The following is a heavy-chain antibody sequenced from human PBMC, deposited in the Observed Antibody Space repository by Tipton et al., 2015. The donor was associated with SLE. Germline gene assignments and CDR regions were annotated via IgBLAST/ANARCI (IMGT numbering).Heavy chain of an antibody. D-gene: IGHD4-11*01. Sequence: RSLRLSCVASGFAFSDYPMHWVRRAPGKGLEWVAVISYDDGTNTYNAQSVTGRFTISRDNSKNTLYLQMNSLRAEDTAVYYCARDRYSDYSNRIGWYFDLWGRGTLVAVSS. CDR1: GFAFSDYP. J-gene: IGHJ2*01. V-gene: IGHV3-30*04. CDR2: ISYDDGTNT. CDR3: ARDRYSDYSNRIGWYFDL.